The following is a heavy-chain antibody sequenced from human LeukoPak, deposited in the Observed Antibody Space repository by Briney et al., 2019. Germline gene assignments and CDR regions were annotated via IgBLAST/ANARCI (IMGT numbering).Heavy chain of an antibody. V-gene: IGHV4-34*01. Sequence: SETLSLTCAVYGGSYSGYYWSLIRQPPGKGLEWIGEINHSGSTNYNPSLKSRVIISVDTSKNQFSLKLSSVTAADTAVYYCAVTVVTPKCFDYWGQGTLVTVSS. J-gene: IGHJ4*02. CDR2: INHSGST. CDR1: GGSYSGYY. D-gene: IGHD2-21*02. CDR3: AVTVVTPKCFDY.